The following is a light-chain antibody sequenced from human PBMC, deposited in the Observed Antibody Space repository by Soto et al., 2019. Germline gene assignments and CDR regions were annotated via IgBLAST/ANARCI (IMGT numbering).Light chain of an antibody. J-gene: IGKJ5*01. V-gene: IGKV1-27*01. CDR1: QGSSNF. CDR3: QKYSSVIT. Sequence: DIQMTQSPSSLSASVGDRVTITCRASQGSSNFLAWYQQKPGKVPKLLISAASTLQSGVPSRFSGSGSGTDFTLTITSLQTEDVATYYCQKYSSVITFGQGTRLEIK. CDR2: AAS.